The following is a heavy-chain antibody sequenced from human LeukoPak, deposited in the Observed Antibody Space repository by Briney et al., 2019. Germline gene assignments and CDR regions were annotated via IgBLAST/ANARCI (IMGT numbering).Heavy chain of an antibody. CDR1: GGTXSSYA. Sequence: ASVKVSCKASGGTXSSYAISWVRQAPGQGLEWMGGIIPIFGTANYAQKFQGRVTITADESTSTACMELSSLRSEDTAVYYCARADRDTAMVRFDYWGQGTLVTVSS. CDR2: IIPIFGTA. J-gene: IGHJ4*02. V-gene: IGHV1-69*13. D-gene: IGHD5-18*01. CDR3: ARADRDTAMVRFDY.